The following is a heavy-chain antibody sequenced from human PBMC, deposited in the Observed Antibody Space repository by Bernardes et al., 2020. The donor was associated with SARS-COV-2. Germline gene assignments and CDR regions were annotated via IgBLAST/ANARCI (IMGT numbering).Heavy chain of an antibody. CDR2: ISYDGSNK. J-gene: IGHJ6*02. CDR3: AREYYDSSGSYDGMDV. V-gene: IGHV3-30*03. CDR1: GFTFSSYG. Sequence: GGSLRLSCAASGFTFSSYGMHWVRQAPGKGLEWVAVISYDGSNKYYADSVKGRFTISRDNSKNTLSLQMNSLRVEDTAVYYCAREYYDSSGSYDGMDVWGQGTTVIVSS. D-gene: IGHD3-22*01.